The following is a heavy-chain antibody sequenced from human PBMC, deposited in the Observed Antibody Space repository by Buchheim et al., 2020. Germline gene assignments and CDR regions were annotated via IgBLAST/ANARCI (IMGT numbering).Heavy chain of an antibody. V-gene: IGHV4-34*01. Sequence: QVQLQQWGAGLLKPSETLSLTCAVYGGSFSVYHWSWIRQPPGKGLEWIGEINHSGRTNYNPSLKSRVTISVDTSKNRFSLRLTSVTAADTSVYYCATRDYWGQGTL. CDR2: INHSGRT. CDR1: GGSFSVYH. CDR3: ATRDY. J-gene: IGHJ4*02.